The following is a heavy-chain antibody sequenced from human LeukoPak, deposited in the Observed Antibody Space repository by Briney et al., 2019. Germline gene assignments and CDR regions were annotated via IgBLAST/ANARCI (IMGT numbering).Heavy chain of an antibody. J-gene: IGHJ6*02. Sequence: SETLSPTCTVSGGSISSYYWSWIRQPAGKGLEWIGRIYTSGSTNYNPSLKSRVTMSVDTSKNQFSLKLSSVTAADTAVYYCARYEGGSYSYYYYGMDVWGQGTTVTVSS. CDR1: GGSISSYY. D-gene: IGHD1-26*01. V-gene: IGHV4-4*07. CDR3: ARYEGGSYSYYYYGMDV. CDR2: IYTSGST.